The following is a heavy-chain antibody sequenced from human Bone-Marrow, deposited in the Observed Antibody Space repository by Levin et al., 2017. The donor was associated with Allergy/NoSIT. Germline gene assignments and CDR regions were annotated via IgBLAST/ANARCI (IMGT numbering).Heavy chain of an antibody. Sequence: LSLTCAASGFIFSGYAMSWVRQAPGKGLEWVSGISSSGGSTYYADSVKGRFTISRDNSKNTLFLQMSSLRAEDTAVYYCASLGDGSGVWGQGTLVTVSS. CDR2: ISSSGGST. V-gene: IGHV3-23*01. CDR3: ASLGDGSGV. CDR1: GFIFSGYA. J-gene: IGHJ4*02. D-gene: IGHD3-10*01.